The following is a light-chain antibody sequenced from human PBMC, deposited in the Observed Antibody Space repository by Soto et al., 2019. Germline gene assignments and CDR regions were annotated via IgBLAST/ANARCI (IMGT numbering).Light chain of an antibody. CDR2: EVS. J-gene: IGLJ3*02. CDR1: SSDVGDYNY. Sequence: QSALTQPASVSGSPGQSITISCTGTSSDVGDYNYVSWYQQHPGKAPKLMIYEVSNRPSGVSNRFSGSKSGNTASLTISGXQXEXXADYFCSSYTSSNTWVFGGGTKLTVL. V-gene: IGLV2-14*01. CDR3: SSYTSSNTWV.